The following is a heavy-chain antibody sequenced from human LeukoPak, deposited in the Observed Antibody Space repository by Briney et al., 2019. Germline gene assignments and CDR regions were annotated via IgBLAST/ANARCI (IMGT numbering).Heavy chain of an antibody. Sequence: SETLSLTCTVSGGSISSYYWSWIRQPPGKGLEWIGYIYYSGSTNYNPSLKSRVTISVDTSKNQSSLKLSSVTAADTAVYYCARSYCGGDCYSFDYWGQGTLVTASS. V-gene: IGHV4-59*01. CDR1: GGSISSYY. CDR3: ARSYCGGDCYSFDY. D-gene: IGHD2-21*02. CDR2: IYYSGST. J-gene: IGHJ4*02.